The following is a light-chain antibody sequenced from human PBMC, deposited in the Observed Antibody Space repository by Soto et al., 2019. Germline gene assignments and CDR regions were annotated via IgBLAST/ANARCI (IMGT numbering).Light chain of an antibody. CDR2: RNN. V-gene: IGLV1-44*01. J-gene: IGLJ2*01. CDR1: SSNIGSNT. Sequence: QLVLTQPPSASGTPGQGVTISCSGSSSNIGSNTVNWYQQLPGTAPRLLIYRNNQRPSGVPDRFSGSKSGSSASLAISGLQSEDEADYYCAAWDDSLSGYVLFGGGTKLTVL. CDR3: AAWDDSLSGYVL.